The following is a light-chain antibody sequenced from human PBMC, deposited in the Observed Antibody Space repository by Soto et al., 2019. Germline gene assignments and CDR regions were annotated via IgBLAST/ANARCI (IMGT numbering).Light chain of an antibody. V-gene: IGKV3-20*01. Sequence: EIVLTQSPGTLSLSPGERATLSCRASQSVSSSYLAWYQQKPGQGPRLLIYGASFRATGIPDRFSGSGSGTDFTLTISRLEPEDFAVYYCHHYGSSPLTFGQGTRLEI. CDR2: GAS. CDR3: HHYGSSPLT. CDR1: QSVSSSY. J-gene: IGKJ5*01.